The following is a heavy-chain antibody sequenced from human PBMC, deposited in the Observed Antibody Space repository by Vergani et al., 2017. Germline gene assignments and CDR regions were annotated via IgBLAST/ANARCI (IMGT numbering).Heavy chain of an antibody. Sequence: QVQLQQWGAGLLKPSETLSLTCAVYGGSFSGYYWSWIRQPPGKGLEWIGEINHSGSTNYNPSLKSRVTISVDTSKKQCSLKLSPVTAADTAVYYCARGRYGSGSYYNVYYFDYWGQGTLVTVSS. J-gene: IGHJ4*02. CDR1: GGSFSGYY. D-gene: IGHD3-10*01. V-gene: IGHV4-34*01. CDR2: INHSGST. CDR3: ARGRYGSGSYYNVYYFDY.